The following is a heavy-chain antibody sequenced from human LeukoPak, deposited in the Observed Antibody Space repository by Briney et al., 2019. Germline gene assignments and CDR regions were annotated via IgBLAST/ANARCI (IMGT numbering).Heavy chain of an antibody. Sequence: GGSLRLSCAASGFTFSSYAMSWVRQAPGKGLEWVSAISGSGGSTYYADSVKSRFTISRDNSKNTLYLQMNSLRAEDTAVYYCAKEGIQLWTTKYYGMDVWGKGTTVTVSS. CDR3: AKEGIQLWTTKYYGMDV. D-gene: IGHD5-18*01. J-gene: IGHJ6*04. CDR1: GFTFSSYA. CDR2: ISGSGGST. V-gene: IGHV3-23*01.